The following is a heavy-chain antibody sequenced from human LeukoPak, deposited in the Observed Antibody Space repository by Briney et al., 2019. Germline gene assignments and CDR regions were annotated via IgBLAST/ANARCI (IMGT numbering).Heavy chain of an antibody. V-gene: IGHV3-23*01. Sequence: PGGSLRLSCAASGFTFSSYAMSWVRQAPGKGLEWVSAISGSGGSTYYADSVKGRFTISRDNSKNTLYLQMNSLRAEDTAVYYCANTNSGWYYFDYWGQGILVTVSS. CDR2: ISGSGGST. J-gene: IGHJ4*02. D-gene: IGHD6-19*01. CDR1: GFTFSSYA. CDR3: ANTNSGWYYFDY.